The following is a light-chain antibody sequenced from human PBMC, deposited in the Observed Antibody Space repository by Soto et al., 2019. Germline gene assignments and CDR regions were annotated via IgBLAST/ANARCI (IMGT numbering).Light chain of an antibody. CDR2: GAF. J-gene: IGKJ1*01. V-gene: IGKV3-15*01. CDR1: QSVRSN. Sequence: ISMTQSPPTLSVSPGERATLSCRASQSVRSNLAWYQQKPGQAPSLLIYGAFTRATGIPTRFSGTGSGTEFTLTISSLQSEDFALYYCQQYNDWPLTFGQGTKVEV. CDR3: QQYNDWPLT.